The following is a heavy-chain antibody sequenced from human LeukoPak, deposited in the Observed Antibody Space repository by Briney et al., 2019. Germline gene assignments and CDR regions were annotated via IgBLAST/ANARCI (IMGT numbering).Heavy chain of an antibody. D-gene: IGHD6-19*01. CDR3: AKDARRTSGWYFFDY. V-gene: IGHV3-23*01. CDR2: ISDSGDIT. CDR1: GFAFSNQA. J-gene: IGHJ4*02. Sequence: GGSLRLSCAASGFAFSNQAMGWVRQASGKGLEWVSVISDSGDITHYADSVKGRFTISRDNSKNTLFLQMNSLRAEDTAVYYCAKDARRTSGWYFFDYWGQGTLVTVSS.